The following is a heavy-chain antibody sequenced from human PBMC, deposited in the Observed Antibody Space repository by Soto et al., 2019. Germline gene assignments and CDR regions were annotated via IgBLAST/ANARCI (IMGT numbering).Heavy chain of an antibody. D-gene: IGHD6-13*01. CDR2: ISSSGSTI. J-gene: IGHJ4*02. CDR1: GFTFSSYE. CDR3: ARAGVGDIAAAGLDY. V-gene: IGHV3-48*03. Sequence: EVQLVESGGGLVQPGGSLRLSGAASGFTFSSYEMNWVRQAPGKGLQWVSYISSSGSTIYYADSVKGRFTISRDNAKNSLYLQMNSLRAEDTAVYYCARAGVGDIAAAGLDYWGQGTLVTVSS.